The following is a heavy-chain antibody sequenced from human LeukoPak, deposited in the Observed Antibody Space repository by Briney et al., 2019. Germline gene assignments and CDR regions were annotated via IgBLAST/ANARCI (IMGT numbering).Heavy chain of an antibody. CDR1: GFTFSSYI. V-gene: IGHV3-21*01. CDR2: ISSSSSYI. D-gene: IGHD2-15*01. Sequence: PGGSLRLSCAASGFTFSSYIMNWVRQARGKGLEWVSSISSSSSYIYYADSVKGRFTISRDNAKNSLYLQMNRLRAEDTAVYYCARDLDDGVCSGGSCYSAIGFDYWGQGTLVTVSS. CDR3: ARDLDDGVCSGGSCYSAIGFDY. J-gene: IGHJ4*02.